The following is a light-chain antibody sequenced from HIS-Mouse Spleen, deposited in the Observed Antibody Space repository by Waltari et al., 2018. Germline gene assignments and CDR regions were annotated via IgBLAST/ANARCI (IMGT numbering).Light chain of an antibody. J-gene: IGLJ2*01. Sequence: SYELTQPPSVSVSPGQTARIPRSGDAFPNKYPYWYQQKSGQAPVLVIYEDSKRPSGIPERFSGSSSGTMATLTISGAQVEDEADYYCYSTDSSGNHRVFGGGTKLTVL. V-gene: IGLV3-10*01. CDR1: AFPNKY. CDR3: YSTDSSGNHRV. CDR2: EDS.